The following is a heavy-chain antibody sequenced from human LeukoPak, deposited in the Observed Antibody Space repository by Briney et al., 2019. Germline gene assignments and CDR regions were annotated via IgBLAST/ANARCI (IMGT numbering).Heavy chain of an antibody. CDR3: ARLHYGTFPPDY. J-gene: IGHJ4*02. CDR1: GFTFSSYE. D-gene: IGHD3-16*01. V-gene: IGHV3-48*03. CDR2: ISSSGSTI. Sequence: GGSLRLSCAASGFTFSSYEMNWVRQAPGKGLEWVSYISSSGSTIYYADSVKGRFTISRDNAKNSLYLQMNSLRGEDTASYYCARLHYGTFPPDYWGQGTLVTVSS.